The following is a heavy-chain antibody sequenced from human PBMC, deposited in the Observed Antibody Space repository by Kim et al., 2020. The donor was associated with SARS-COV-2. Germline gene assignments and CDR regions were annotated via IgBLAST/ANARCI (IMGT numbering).Heavy chain of an antibody. CDR3: AKLGGGSGSYLIPSGY. CDR2: ISYDGSNK. Sequence: GGSLRLSCAASGFTFSSYGMHWVRQAPGKGLEWVAVISYDGSNKYYADSVKGRFTISRDNSKNTLYLQMNSLRAEDTAVYYCAKLGGGSGSYLIPSGYWGQGTLVTVSS. V-gene: IGHV3-30*18. J-gene: IGHJ4*02. CDR1: GFTFSSYG. D-gene: IGHD3-10*01.